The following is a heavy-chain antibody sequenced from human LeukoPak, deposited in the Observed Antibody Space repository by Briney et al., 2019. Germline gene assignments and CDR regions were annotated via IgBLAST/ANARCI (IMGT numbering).Heavy chain of an antibody. D-gene: IGHD5-18*01. CDR3: TTRPSYGYEY. CDR1: GSTFSRYW. CDR2: VKSDGITT. V-gene: IGHV3-74*01. Sequence: GGSLRLSCAASGSTFSRYWMHWVRQAPGKGLVWVSLVKSDGITTIYADSVKGRFTISRDNAKNTLYLQMNSLRAEDTAVYYCTTRPSYGYEYWGQGTLATVSS. J-gene: IGHJ4*02.